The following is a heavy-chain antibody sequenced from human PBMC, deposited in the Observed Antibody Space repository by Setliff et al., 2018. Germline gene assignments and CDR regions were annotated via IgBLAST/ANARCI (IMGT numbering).Heavy chain of an antibody. CDR2: IIPILGIA. CDR3: ARGGVVAYYAFDI. Sequence: GASVKVSCKASGGTFSSYAISWVRQAPGQGLEWMGGIIPILGIANYAQKFQGRVTITADKSTSTAYMELSSLRSEDTAVYCCARGGVVAYYAFDIWGQGTMVTVSS. CDR1: GGTFSSYA. J-gene: IGHJ3*02. D-gene: IGHD2-8*01. V-gene: IGHV1-69*10.